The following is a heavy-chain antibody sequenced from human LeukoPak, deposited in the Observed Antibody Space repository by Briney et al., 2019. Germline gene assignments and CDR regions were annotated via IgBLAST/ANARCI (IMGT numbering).Heavy chain of an antibody. CDR2: INHSGST. CDR3: ARGPRRAYSSSSGVDY. J-gene: IGHJ4*02. CDR1: GGSFSGYY. D-gene: IGHD6-6*01. Sequence: AETLSLTCAVYGGSFSGYYWSWIRQPPGKGLEWLGEINHSGSTNYNPSLKSRVTISVDTSKNQCSLKLSSVTAADTAVYYCARGPRRAYSSSSGVDYWGQGTLVTVSS. V-gene: IGHV4-34*01.